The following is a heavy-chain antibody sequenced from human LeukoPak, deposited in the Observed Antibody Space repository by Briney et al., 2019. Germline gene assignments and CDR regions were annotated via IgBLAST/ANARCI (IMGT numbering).Heavy chain of an antibody. CDR2: INHSGST. CDR1: GGSFSGYY. D-gene: IGHD1-26*01. J-gene: IGHJ4*02. Sequence: SETLSLTCAVYGGSFSGYYWSWIRQPPGKGLEWIGEINHSGSTNYNPSLKSRVTISVDTSKNQFSLKLSSVTAADTAVYYCARFLMGATPSDYWGQGTLVTVSS. CDR3: ARFLMGATPSDY. V-gene: IGHV4-34*01.